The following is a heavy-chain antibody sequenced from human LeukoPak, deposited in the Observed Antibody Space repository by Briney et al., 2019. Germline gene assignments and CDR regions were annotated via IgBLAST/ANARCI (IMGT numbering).Heavy chain of an antibody. J-gene: IGHJ4*02. CDR1: GFTFSSYW. D-gene: IGHD6-19*01. CDR2: INTDGSST. CDR3: AREVSQWLGYIDY. V-gene: IGHV3-74*01. Sequence: HPGGSLRLSCAASGFTFSSYWMHWVRQAPGKGLVWVSRINTDGSSTSYADSVKGRFTISRDNAKNTLYLQMGSLRAEDMAVYYCAREVSQWLGYIDYWGQGTLVTVSS.